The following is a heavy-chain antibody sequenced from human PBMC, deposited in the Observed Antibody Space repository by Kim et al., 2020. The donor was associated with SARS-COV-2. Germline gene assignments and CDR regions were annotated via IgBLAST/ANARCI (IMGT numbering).Heavy chain of an antibody. CDR3: ARDDNCSGGSCYFLPYYYYGMDV. D-gene: IGHD2-15*01. CDR1: GFTFSSYS. CDR2: ISSSSSTI. Sequence: GGSLRLSCAASGFTFSSYSMNWVRKAPGKGLEWVSYISSSSSTIYYADSVKGRFTISRDNAKNSLYLQMNSLRDEDTAVYYCARDDNCSGGSCYFLPYYYYGMDVWGQGTTVTVSS. V-gene: IGHV3-48*02. J-gene: IGHJ6*02.